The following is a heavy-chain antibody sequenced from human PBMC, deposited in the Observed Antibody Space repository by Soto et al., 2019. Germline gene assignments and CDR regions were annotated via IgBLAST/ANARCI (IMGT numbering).Heavy chain of an antibody. D-gene: IGHD3-22*01. CDR3: ARGRGITMIVVVTKRGAWFDP. CDR1: GGSFSGYY. J-gene: IGHJ5*02. Sequence: PSETLSLTCAVYGGSFSGYYWSWIRQPPGKGLEWIGEINHSGSTNYNPSLKSRVTISVDTSKNQISLKLSSVTAADTAVYYCARGRGITMIVVVTKRGAWFDPWGQGTLVTVSS. CDR2: INHSGST. V-gene: IGHV4-34*01.